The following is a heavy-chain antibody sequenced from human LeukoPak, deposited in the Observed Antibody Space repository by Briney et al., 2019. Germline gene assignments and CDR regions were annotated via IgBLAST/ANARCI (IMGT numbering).Heavy chain of an antibody. Sequence: GASLKISCKGSGCSFTSYWIGWVRQMPGKGLEWMGVIYPDDSDTRYSPSFQGQVTISADKSISTAYLQWSSLMTSDNATYYCGGPQGDSGSQNWFDPWGQGTMVTVSS. CDR1: GCSFTSYW. V-gene: IGHV5-51*01. D-gene: IGHD1-14*01. CDR2: IYPDDSDT. J-gene: IGHJ5*02. CDR3: GGPQGDSGSQNWFDP.